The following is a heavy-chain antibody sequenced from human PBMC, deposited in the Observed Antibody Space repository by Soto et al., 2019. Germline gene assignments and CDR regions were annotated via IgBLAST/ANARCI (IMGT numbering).Heavy chain of an antibody. J-gene: IGHJ4*02. V-gene: IGHV1-69*01. D-gene: IGHD3-16*01. CDR3: TRAIGSGGVMGGFDH. CDR2: IIPIFDAP. CDR1: GGSFNMYA. Sequence: QVELVQSGAQVKKPGSAVKVSCKASGGSFNMYAMNWVRQAPGHGLEWMGGIIPIFDAPRYSEQFQGRATITVDESTSTAYMELSSLRSDDTAIYYCTRAIGSGGVMGGFDHWGQGTLVTVSS.